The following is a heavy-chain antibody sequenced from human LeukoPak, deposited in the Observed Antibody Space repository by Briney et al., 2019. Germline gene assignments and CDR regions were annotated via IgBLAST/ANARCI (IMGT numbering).Heavy chain of an antibody. Sequence: GGSLRLSCAASGFTFSTYALHWFRQAPGKGLEWVAVISYDGGSNKYYADSVKGRFTISRDNSKNTLYLQMNSLRTEDTAVYYCARESGGNTPYYFDYWGQGTLVTVSS. D-gene: IGHD2-2*02. CDR2: ISYDGGSNK. V-gene: IGHV3-30*04. J-gene: IGHJ4*02. CDR3: ARESGGNTPYYFDY. CDR1: GFTFSTYA.